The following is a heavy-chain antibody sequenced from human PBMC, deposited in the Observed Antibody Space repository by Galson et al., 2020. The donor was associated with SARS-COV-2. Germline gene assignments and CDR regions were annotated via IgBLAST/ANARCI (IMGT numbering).Heavy chain of an antibody. D-gene: IGHD3-3*01. J-gene: IGHJ4*02. CDR2: IYYTGST. V-gene: IGHV4-59*01. CDR3: ARGFSAFDY. Sequence: SETLSLTCTVSGVPIGHFYWSWIRQPPGRALGWVGDIYYTGSTNYSPSLKSRVTISIDTSRNQFSLKLSSVTAADTAVYYCARGFSAFDYWGQGTPVTVSS. CDR1: GVPIGHFY.